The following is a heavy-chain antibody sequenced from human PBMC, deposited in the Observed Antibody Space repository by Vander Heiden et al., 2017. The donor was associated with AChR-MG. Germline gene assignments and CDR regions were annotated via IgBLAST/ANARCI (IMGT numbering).Heavy chain of an antibody. J-gene: IGHJ6*02. D-gene: IGHD1-26*01. CDR2: INPNIGGT. Sequence: QVPLVQSGAEVKKPGGSVNVSCKASGYTFSGYNMHWVRQDPGQGLEWMGWINPNIGGTNYAQKSQGGVTMTRDTSISTAYIELSRLRSDDTAVYYGARGSLEWERPRYYGMDVWGQGTTVTVSS. V-gene: IGHV1-2*02. CDR3: ARGSLEWERPRYYGMDV. CDR1: GYTFSGYN.